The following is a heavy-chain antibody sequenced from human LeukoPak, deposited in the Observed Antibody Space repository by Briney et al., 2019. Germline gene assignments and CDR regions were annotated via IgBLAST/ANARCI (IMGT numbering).Heavy chain of an antibody. Sequence: PGGSLRLSCAASGFTFSNYAMNWVRQAPGKGLEWLSVLDSGGTAIYADSVRGRFTISRDNAKNSLYLQMNSLRAEDTALYYCAREMYSSGWLNAFDIWGQGTMVTVSS. CDR1: GFTFSNYA. V-gene: IGHV3-23*01. CDR3: AREMYSSGWLNAFDI. D-gene: IGHD6-19*01. J-gene: IGHJ3*02. CDR2: LDSGGTA.